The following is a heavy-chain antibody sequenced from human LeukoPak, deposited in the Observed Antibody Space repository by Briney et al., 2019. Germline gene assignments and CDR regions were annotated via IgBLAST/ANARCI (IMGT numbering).Heavy chain of an antibody. D-gene: IGHD1-26*01. V-gene: IGHV1-2*02. CDR1: GYTFSGYY. CDR2: LSPKSGAT. CDR3: ARDTYGGSYFPLPY. J-gene: IGHJ4*02. Sequence: GASVKVSCKASGYTFSGYYVHWVRQAPGQGLEWMGWLSPKSGATKYAQKFQGRVTLTRDLSHSTAYMELNSLTSDDTAVYYCARDTYGGSYFPLPYWGQGALVTVSS.